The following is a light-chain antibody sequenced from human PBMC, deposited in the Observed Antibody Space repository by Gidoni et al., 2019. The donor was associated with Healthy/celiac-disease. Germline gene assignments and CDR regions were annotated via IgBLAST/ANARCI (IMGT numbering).Light chain of an antibody. V-gene: IGLV3-21*02. Sequence: SYVLTQPPSVSVAPGQTARITCGGNTIGSKSVHWYKQKPGQAPVLVVYDDSDRPSGIPERFSGSNSGNTATLTISRVEVGDEADYYCQVWDSSSDHWVFGGGTTLTVL. CDR2: DDS. CDR1: TIGSKS. CDR3: QVWDSSSDHWV. J-gene: IGLJ3*02.